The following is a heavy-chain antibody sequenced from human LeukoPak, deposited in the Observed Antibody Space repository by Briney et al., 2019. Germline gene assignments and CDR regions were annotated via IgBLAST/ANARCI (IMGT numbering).Heavy chain of an antibody. Sequence: SSETLSLTCTVSGGSINSNSYYWGWIRQPPGKRLEWIGSIYYSGSTYYNPSLKSRVTISVDTSKKQYSLKLSSVTAADTAVYYCARHVGFITMVRGVINNNWFDPWGQGTLVTVSS. V-gene: IGHV4-39*01. CDR3: ARHVGFITMVRGVINNNWFDP. D-gene: IGHD3-10*01. CDR2: IYYSGST. J-gene: IGHJ5*02. CDR1: GGSINSNSYY.